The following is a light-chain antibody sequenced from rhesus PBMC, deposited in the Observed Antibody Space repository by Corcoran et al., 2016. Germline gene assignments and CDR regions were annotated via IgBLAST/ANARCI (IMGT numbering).Light chain of an antibody. CDR1: KLGSEL. Sequence: SSDLTQAPSVSVSPGQPVRITCGGEKLGSELVHWYQERPPQAPVLVIFYDNKRPSGTPERFSGSKSGNTVTLTISGVEAWDEGNFYCQMWDNSGDYTYIFGGGTRLTVL. V-gene: IGLV3-36*02. CDR3: QMWDNSGDYTYI. J-gene: IGLJ1*01. CDR2: YDN.